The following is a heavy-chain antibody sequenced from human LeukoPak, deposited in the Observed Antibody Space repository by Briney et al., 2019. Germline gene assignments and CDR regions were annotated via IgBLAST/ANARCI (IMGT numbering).Heavy chain of an antibody. CDR3: ARHKAPTVSESWNTEPTGIDS. Sequence: SETLSLTCNVSGGFLTPGNFYGRWIRQTPGEGLQWIPTVYSSGLKYFNPPLESRITVSIDPSKNELSLTVDSVTAADTGVYYCARHKAPTVSESWNTEPTGIDSWGQGILVTVSS. CDR2: VYSSGLK. V-gene: IGHV4-39*01. D-gene: IGHD1-1*01. J-gene: IGHJ5*01. CDR1: GGFLTPGNFY.